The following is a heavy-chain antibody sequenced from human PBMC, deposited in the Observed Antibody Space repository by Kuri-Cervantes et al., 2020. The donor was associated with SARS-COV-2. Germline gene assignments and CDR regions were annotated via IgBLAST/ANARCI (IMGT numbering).Heavy chain of an antibody. V-gene: IGHV4-34*01. CDR3: ARDNPGYSYGQRVFDY. Sequence: ESLKISCAVYGGSFSGYYWSWIRQPPGKGLEWIGEINHSGSTNYNPSLKSRVTISVDTSKNQFSLKLSSVTAADTAVYYCARDNPGYSYGQRVFDYWGQGTLVTVSS. CDR2: INHSGST. J-gene: IGHJ4*02. D-gene: IGHD5-18*01. CDR1: GGSFSGYY.